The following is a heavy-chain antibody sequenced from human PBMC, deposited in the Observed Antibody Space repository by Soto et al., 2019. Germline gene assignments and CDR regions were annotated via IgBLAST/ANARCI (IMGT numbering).Heavy chain of an antibody. D-gene: IGHD3-22*01. CDR2: IYYSGST. Sequence: SETLSLTCTVSGGSISSGGYYWSWIRQHPGKGLEWIGYIYYSGSTYYNPSLKSRVTISVDTSKNQFSLKLSSVTAADTAVYYCARGGRDYYDSSRANWFDPWGQGTLVTVSS. CDR1: GGSISSGGYY. V-gene: IGHV4-31*03. J-gene: IGHJ5*02. CDR3: ARGGRDYYDSSRANWFDP.